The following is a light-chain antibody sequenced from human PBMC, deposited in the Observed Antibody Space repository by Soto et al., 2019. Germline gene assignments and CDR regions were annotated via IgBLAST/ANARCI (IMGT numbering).Light chain of an antibody. CDR3: QQSSITPRS. CDR2: GDS. J-gene: IGKJ1*01. CDR1: QSISTY. Sequence: DIRLTQSPSSLSASVGDRVTISCRASQSISTYLMWYHQKPGKAPNLLIYGDSGLQNGVPSRFAGSGSGTEFTLTITGLQPEDFGTYYCQQSSITPRSFGQGTKVEI. V-gene: IGKV1-39*01.